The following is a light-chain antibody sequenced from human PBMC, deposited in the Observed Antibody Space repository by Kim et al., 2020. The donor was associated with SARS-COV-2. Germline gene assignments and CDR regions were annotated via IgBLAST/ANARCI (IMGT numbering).Light chain of an antibody. V-gene: IGLV3-1*01. CDR2: QDS. Sequence: VAPEQTASLTCSGDKLGDKYACWYQQKPGPSPVLVIYQDSKRPSGIPERFSGSNSGNTATLTISGTQAMDEADYYCQAWDSSTAVFGGGTQLTVL. CDR1: KLGDKY. J-gene: IGLJ3*02. CDR3: QAWDSSTAV.